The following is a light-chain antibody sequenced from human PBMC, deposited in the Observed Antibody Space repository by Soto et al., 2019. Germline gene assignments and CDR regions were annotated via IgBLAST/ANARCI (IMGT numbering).Light chain of an antibody. J-gene: IGLJ2*01. Sequence: QSVLTQPPSASGTPGQRVTISCSGSSSNIGSNTVNWYQQLPGTAPKLVIYSNNQLPSGVPYRFSGSKSGTSASLAISGLQSEDEADYYCVAWDDSLNGYVVFGGGTKVTVL. CDR1: SSNIGSNT. V-gene: IGLV1-44*01. CDR3: VAWDDSLNGYVV. CDR2: SNN.